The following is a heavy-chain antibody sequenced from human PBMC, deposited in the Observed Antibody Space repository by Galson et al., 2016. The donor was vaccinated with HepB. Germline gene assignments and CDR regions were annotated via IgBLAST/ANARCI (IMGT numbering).Heavy chain of an antibody. V-gene: IGHV4-31*03. J-gene: IGHJ5*02. Sequence: TLSLTCTVFGGSMTSGGFYWSWIRQLPGKGLEWIGHIYYSGATYYNPSLKSRVTISVDTSKNQFSLNLISVTAADTAVYFGAREGPYWSGNYWFDPWGQGTLVTVSS. CDR3: AREGPYWSGNYWFDP. CDR1: GGSMTSGGFY. CDR2: IYYSGAT. D-gene: IGHD3-3*01.